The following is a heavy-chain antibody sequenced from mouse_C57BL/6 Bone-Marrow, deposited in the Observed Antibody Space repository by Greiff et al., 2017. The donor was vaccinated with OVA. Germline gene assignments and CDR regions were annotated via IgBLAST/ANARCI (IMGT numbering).Heavy chain of an antibody. D-gene: IGHD2-5*01. V-gene: IGHV1-5*01. CDR1: GYTFTSYW. CDR2: IYPGNRYT. Sequence: EVQLQQSGTVLARPGASVKMSCKTSGYTFTSYWMHWVKQRPGQGLEWIGAIYPGNRYTGYNRKFKGKAKLTAVTSASTAYMELSSLTNEDSAVYYCTSQIPYYSNITWFAYWGQGTLVTVSA. CDR3: TSQIPYYSNITWFAY. J-gene: IGHJ3*01.